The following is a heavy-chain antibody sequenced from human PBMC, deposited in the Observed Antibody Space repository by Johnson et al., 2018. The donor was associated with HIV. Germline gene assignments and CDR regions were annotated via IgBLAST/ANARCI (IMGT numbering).Heavy chain of an antibody. V-gene: IGHV3-33*01. CDR3: ARVPGSRAGDAFDV. D-gene: IGHD1-1*01. CDR2: IRYDGNKI. Sequence: QVQLVESGGGVVQPGGSLRLSCAASGFTFSSYGMHWVRQAPGKGLEWVAVIRYDGNKIFYADSVKRRFTISRDNSKNTLYLHMKSLRVEDTALYYCARVPGSRAGDAFDVWGTGTMVTVSS. CDR1: GFTFSSYG. J-gene: IGHJ3*01.